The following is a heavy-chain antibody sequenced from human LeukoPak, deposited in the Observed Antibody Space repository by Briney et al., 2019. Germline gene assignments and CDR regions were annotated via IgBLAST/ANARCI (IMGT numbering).Heavy chain of an antibody. J-gene: IGHJ4*02. CDR2: ISSSNSYI. V-gene: IGHV3-21*01. CDR1: GFTFSGYN. CDR3: ARDLPGDY. Sequence: PGGSLRLSCAASGFTFSGYNMNWVRQAPGKGLEWVSSISSSNSYIYYVDSVKGRFTISRDNSKNTLYLQMNSLRAEDTAVYYCARDLPGDYWGQGTLVTVSS.